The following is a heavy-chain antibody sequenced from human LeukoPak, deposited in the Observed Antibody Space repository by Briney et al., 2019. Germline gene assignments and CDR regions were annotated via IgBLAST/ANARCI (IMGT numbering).Heavy chain of an antibody. Sequence: SVKVSCKASGGTFSSYAISWVRQAPGQGLEWMGGIIPIFGTANYAQKFQGGVTITADESTSTAYMELSSLRSEDTAVYYCASYDSSGYPIFDYWGQGTLVTVSS. CDR2: IIPIFGTA. CDR1: GGTFSSYA. V-gene: IGHV1-69*13. CDR3: ASYDSSGYPIFDY. D-gene: IGHD3-22*01. J-gene: IGHJ4*02.